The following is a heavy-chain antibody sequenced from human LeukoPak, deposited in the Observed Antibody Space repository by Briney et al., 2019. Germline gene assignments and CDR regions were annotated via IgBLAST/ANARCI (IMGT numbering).Heavy chain of an antibody. Sequence: SETLSLTCTVSGGSISSYCWSWIRQPAGKGLEWIGRIYTSGSTNYNPSLKSRVTVSVDTSKNQFSLKLSSVTAADTAVYYCARGGGWVGYYYYGMDVWGQGTTVTVSS. CDR2: IYTSGST. V-gene: IGHV4-4*07. J-gene: IGHJ6*02. D-gene: IGHD1-26*01. CDR3: ARGGGWVGYYYYGMDV. CDR1: GGSISSYC.